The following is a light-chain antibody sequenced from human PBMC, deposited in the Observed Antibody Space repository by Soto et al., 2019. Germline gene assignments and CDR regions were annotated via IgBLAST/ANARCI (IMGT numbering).Light chain of an antibody. J-gene: IGLJ3*02. CDR3: GSYTTSATWV. CDR1: SSDIGAYNF. Sequence: QSVLTQPASVSGSPGQSITISCTGSSSDIGAYNFVSWYQQHPGKAPKLMIYEVSYRPSGVSIRFSGSKSGNTASLTISGLQAEDEADYYCGSYTTSATWVFGGGTKLTVL. V-gene: IGLV2-14*01. CDR2: EVS.